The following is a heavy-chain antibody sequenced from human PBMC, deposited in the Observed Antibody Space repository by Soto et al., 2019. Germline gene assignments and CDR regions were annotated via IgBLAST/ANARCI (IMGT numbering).Heavy chain of an antibody. J-gene: IGHJ6*02. D-gene: IGHD5-18*01. CDR3: AKAPLSTVYGMDTVYHHGMDV. Sequence: QVQLVESGGGVVQPGRSLRLSCETSGFTFSNYAMHWVRQAPGKGLEWVAVISYDGRKKFYADSVKGRFTFSRDNSKKTLYLQMSTLRAEDTALYYCAKAPLSTVYGMDTVYHHGMDVCGQGTTVTVSS. CDR1: GFTFSNYA. V-gene: IGHV3-30*04. CDR2: ISYDGRKK.